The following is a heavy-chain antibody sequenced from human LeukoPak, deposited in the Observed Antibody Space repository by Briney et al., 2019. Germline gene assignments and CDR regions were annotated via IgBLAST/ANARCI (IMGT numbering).Heavy chain of an antibody. CDR1: GFTFDDYA. J-gene: IGHJ5*02. D-gene: IGHD6-19*01. CDR2: ISSSGSTI. Sequence: GGSLRLSCAASGFTFDDYAMHWVRQAPGKGLEWVSYISSSGSTIYYADSVKGRFTISRDNAKNSLYLQMNSLRAEDTAVYYCARDWGYSGGCDPWGQGTLVTVSS. V-gene: IGHV3-11*01. CDR3: ARDWGYSGGCDP.